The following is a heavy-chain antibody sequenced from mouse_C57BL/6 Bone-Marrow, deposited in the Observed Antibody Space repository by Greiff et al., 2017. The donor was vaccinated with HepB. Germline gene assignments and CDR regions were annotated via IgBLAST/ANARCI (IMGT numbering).Heavy chain of an antibody. V-gene: IGHV1-52*01. D-gene: IGHD1-1*01. CDR2: IDPSDSET. J-gene: IGHJ2*01. CDR3: ARGKSGSSD. CDR1: GYTFTSYW. Sequence: VQLQQPGAELVRPGSSVKLSCKASGYTFTSYWMHWVKQRPIQGLEWIGNIDPSDSETHYNQKFKDKATLTVDKSSSTAYMHLSSLTSEDSAVYYCARGKSGSSDWGLGTTLTVSS.